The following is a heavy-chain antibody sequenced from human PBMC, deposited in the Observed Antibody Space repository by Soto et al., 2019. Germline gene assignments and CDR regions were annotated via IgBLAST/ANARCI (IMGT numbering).Heavy chain of an antibody. CDR3: AAMDYDGRSGY. CDR2: IVVGSGNT. Sequence: QMQLVQSGPEVKKPGTSVKVSCKASGFTFTSSAVQWVRQARGQRLEWIGWIVVGSGNTNYAQKFQEXXTXTXXMYTSTAYMELSSLRSEDTAVYYCAAMDYDGRSGYWGQGTLVTVSS. D-gene: IGHD4-17*01. V-gene: IGHV1-58*01. CDR1: GFTFTSSA. J-gene: IGHJ4*02.